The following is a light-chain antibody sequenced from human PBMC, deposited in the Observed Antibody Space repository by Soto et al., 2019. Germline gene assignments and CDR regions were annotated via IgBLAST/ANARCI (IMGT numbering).Light chain of an antibody. CDR3: QQYYDTPYT. V-gene: IGKV4-1*01. Sequence: DIVMAQSPDSLTVSLGERATINCKSSQTVLYSPNNKNYLAWYQQKPGQPPKLLIYWASTRESGVPDRFSGGGSGTDFTLTISSLQAEDVAVYYCQQYYDTPYTFGQGTKLEI. CDR1: QTVLYSPNNKNY. CDR2: WAS. J-gene: IGKJ2*01.